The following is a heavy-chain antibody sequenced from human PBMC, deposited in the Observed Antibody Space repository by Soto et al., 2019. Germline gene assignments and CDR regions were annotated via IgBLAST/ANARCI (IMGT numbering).Heavy chain of an antibody. CDR3: ARTHRDFYGLDV. Sequence: EVQLVESGGGLVQPGGSLRLSCEASGFTFRNYDMHWVRQGTGKGLEWVSGISAAGDPDYADSVEGRFTISRENAQNSFFLQMNSLRVGDTAVHYCARTHRDFYGLDVWGQGTTVIVSS. CDR2: ISAAGDP. J-gene: IGHJ6*02. CDR1: GFTFRNYD. V-gene: IGHV3-13*05.